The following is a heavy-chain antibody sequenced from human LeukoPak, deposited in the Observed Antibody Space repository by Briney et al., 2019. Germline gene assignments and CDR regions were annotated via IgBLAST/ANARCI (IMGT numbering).Heavy chain of an antibody. CDR1: GLTFSSYE. CDR3: ARSLRSCSGGSCYSYYFDY. Sequence: GGSLRLSCAASGLTFSSYEMNWVRRAPGRGLEWVSYISSSGSTIYYADSMKGRFTISRDNAKNSLYLQMNSLRAEDTAVYYCARSLRSCSGGSCYSYYFDYWGQGTLVTVSS. D-gene: IGHD2-15*01. CDR2: ISSSGSTI. V-gene: IGHV3-48*03. J-gene: IGHJ4*02.